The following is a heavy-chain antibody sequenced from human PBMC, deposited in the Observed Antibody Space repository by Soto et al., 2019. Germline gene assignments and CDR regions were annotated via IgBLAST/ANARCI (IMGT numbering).Heavy chain of an antibody. Sequence: PSETLSLTCTVSGGSISSGGYYWSWIRPHPGKGLEWIGHIYYSGSTYYNPSLKSRVTVSVDTAKKQFSLKLSSVSAADTAVYYCARLTVIKTYYIDYWGQGTLVTVSS. J-gene: IGHJ4*02. V-gene: IGHV4-31*03. CDR3: ARLTVIKTYYIDY. CDR2: IYYSGST. CDR1: GGSISSGGYY. D-gene: IGHD4-4*01.